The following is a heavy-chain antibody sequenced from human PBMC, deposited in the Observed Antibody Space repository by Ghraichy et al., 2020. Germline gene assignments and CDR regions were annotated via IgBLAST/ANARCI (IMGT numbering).Heavy chain of an antibody. CDR2: VSYDGATK. Sequence: LSLTCAASKFAFISNAMHSVRQAPGKGLERMAVVSYDGATKFYADSVQGRFTISRDNSKFTLSLQMNSLRPEDTAVYYCAKDTGLVATGLIDAFDMWGQGTMVTVSS. V-gene: IGHV3-30*18. CDR3: AKDTGLVATGLIDAFDM. D-gene: IGHD5-12*01. J-gene: IGHJ3*02. CDR1: KFAFISNA.